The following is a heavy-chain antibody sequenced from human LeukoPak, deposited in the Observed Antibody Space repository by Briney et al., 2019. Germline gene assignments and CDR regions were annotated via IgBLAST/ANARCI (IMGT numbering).Heavy chain of an antibody. D-gene: IGHD6-6*01. J-gene: IGHJ4*02. CDR3: AREGSSSSFNFDY. Sequence: SVKVSCKASGGTFSSYAISCVRQAPGRGLEWVGGIIPIFSTANYAQKFQGRVTITTDESTSTAYMELSSLRSEDTAVYYCAREGSSSSFNFDYWGQGTLVTVSS. CDR1: GGTFSSYA. CDR2: IIPIFSTA. V-gene: IGHV1-69*05.